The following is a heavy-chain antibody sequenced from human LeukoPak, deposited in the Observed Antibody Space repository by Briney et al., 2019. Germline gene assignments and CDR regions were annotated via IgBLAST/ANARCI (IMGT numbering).Heavy chain of an antibody. V-gene: IGHV3-48*01. CDR1: GFTFSSYE. CDR2: ISSSSSTI. CDR3: ASYPDY. Sequence: PGGSLSLSCAASGFTFSSYEMNWVRQAPGKGLEWVSYISSSSSTIYSADSVKGRFTISRDNAKNSLYLQMNSLRAEDTAVYYFASYPDYWGQGTLVTVSS. J-gene: IGHJ4*02.